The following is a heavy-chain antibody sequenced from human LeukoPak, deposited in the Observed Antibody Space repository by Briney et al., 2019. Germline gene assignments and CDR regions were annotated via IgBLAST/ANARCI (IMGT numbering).Heavy chain of an antibody. D-gene: IGHD3-10*01. CDR2: IYYSGST. CDR3: ARHQNFIKHYYAPFDP. Sequence: PSETLSLTCTVSGGSLSSSSYYWGWIRQPPGKGLEWIGSIYYSGSTYYNPSLKSRVTISVDTSKNQFSLKLSSVTAADTAVYYCARHQNFIKHYYAPFDPWGQGTLVTVSS. J-gene: IGHJ5*02. CDR1: GGSLSSSSYY. V-gene: IGHV4-39*01.